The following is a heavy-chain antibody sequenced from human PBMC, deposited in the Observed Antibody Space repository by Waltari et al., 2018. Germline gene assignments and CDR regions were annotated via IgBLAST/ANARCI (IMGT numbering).Heavy chain of an antibody. Sequence: EVQLVESGGGLVKPGGSLRLSCTTSGLTSNTYTMNWVRQAPGKGLEWVASIDNSARYIFYADSLKGRFTISRDNAQDSLRLQMNSLRVEDTAVYYCATFIQSSGSYSGDAFNLWGQGTLVTVSS. D-gene: IGHD3-22*01. CDR2: IDNSARYI. CDR3: ATFIQSSGSYSGDAFNL. V-gene: IGHV3-21*02. J-gene: IGHJ3*01. CDR1: GLTSNTYT.